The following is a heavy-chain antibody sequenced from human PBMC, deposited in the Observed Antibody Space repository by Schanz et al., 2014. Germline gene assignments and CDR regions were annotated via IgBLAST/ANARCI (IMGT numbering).Heavy chain of an antibody. V-gene: IGHV1-69*04. D-gene: IGHD3-22*01. CDR1: GDTFDNFG. CDR2: FMPFLGIT. CDR3: ARDIQYHYDTSGPVGAFDI. J-gene: IGHJ3*02. Sequence: QVQLVQSGAEVKKPGSSVKVSCKATGDTFDNFGISWVRQAPGQGPEWIGRFMPFLGITNLAQKFQDRVTMTADKATSTAYMELSGLRSEDTAMYYCARDIQYHYDTSGPVGAFDIWGQGTVVTVSS.